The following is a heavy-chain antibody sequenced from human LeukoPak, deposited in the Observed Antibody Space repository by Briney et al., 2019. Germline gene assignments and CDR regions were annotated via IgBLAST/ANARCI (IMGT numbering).Heavy chain of an antibody. J-gene: IGHJ4*02. Sequence: GTSLRLSCAASEFTFDSYAMHWVRQAPGKGLEWVAVISYDGSNEYYTDSVRGRFSISRDNSKNTLYLQMNSLSAEDAAVYYCARGSWFGELLPFDYWGQGTLVTVSS. D-gene: IGHD3-10*01. V-gene: IGHV3-30-3*01. CDR1: EFTFDSYA. CDR3: ARGSWFGELLPFDY. CDR2: ISYDGSNE.